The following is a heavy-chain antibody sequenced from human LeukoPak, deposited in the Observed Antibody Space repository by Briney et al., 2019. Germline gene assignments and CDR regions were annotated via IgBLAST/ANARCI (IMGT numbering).Heavy chain of an antibody. D-gene: IGHD3-3*01. Sequence: GGSLRLSCAASGFTFSSYGMHRVRQAPGKGLEWVAVISYDGSNKYYADSVKGRFTISRDNSKNTLYLQMNSLRAEDTAVYYCAKSPSYYDFWSGYPDYYYYGMDVWGQGTTVTVSS. V-gene: IGHV3-30*18. CDR3: AKSPSYYDFWSGYPDYYYYGMDV. CDR1: GFTFSSYG. J-gene: IGHJ6*02. CDR2: ISYDGSNK.